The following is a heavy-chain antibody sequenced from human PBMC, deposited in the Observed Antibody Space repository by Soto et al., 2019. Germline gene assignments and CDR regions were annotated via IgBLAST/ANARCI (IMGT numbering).Heavy chain of an antibody. V-gene: IGHV3-11*01. J-gene: IGHJ4*02. CDR3: ARVRCDYVWGSYRSQNPDY. Sequence: GGSLRLSCAASGFTFSDYYMSWIRQAPGKGLEWVSYISSSGSTIYYADSVKGRFTISRDNAKNSLYLQMNSLRAEDTAVYYCARVRCDYVWGSYRSQNPDYWGQGTLVTVSS. CDR1: GFTFSDYY. D-gene: IGHD3-16*02. CDR2: ISSSGSTI.